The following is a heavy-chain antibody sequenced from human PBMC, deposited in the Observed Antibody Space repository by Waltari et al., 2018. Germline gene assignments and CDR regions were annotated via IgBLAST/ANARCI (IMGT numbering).Heavy chain of an antibody. V-gene: IGHV3-23*04. Sequence: EVQLVESGGGLVQPGGSLRLSCAASGLTFSSYDMRWVSQAPGKGLEWVSSVSCGGGSTYYADSVKGRFTISRDNSKNTLDLQMNSLRAEDTAVYYCARTTETTSGGYYYYYMDVWGKGATVTVSS. D-gene: IGHD4-17*01. CDR2: VSCGGGST. CDR3: ARTTETTSGGYYYYYMDV. CDR1: GLTFSSYD. J-gene: IGHJ6*03.